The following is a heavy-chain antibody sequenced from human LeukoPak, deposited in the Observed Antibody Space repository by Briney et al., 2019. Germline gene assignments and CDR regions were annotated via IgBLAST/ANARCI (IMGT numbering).Heavy chain of an antibody. V-gene: IGHV3-11*04. CDR3: ARYGDYAQYYFDY. J-gene: IGHJ4*02. D-gene: IGHD4-17*01. CDR1: GFTFSDYY. Sequence: PGGSLRLSCAAAGFTFSDYYMSWIRQAPGKGLEWVSYISSSGSTIYYADSVKGRFTISRDNAKNSLYLQMNSLRAEDTAVYYCARYGDYAQYYFDYWGQGTLVTVSS. CDR2: ISSSGSTI.